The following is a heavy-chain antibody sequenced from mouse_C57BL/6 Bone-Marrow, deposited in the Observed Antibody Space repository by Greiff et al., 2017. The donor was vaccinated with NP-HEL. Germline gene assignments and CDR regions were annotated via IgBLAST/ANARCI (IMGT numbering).Heavy chain of an antibody. D-gene: IGHD1-1*01. J-gene: IGHJ2*01. CDR1: GYTFTDYE. Sequence: VQLQQSGAELVRPGASVTLSCKASGYTFTDYEMHWVKQTPVHGLEWIGAIDPETGGTAYNQKFKGKAILTADKSSSTAYMELRSLTSEDSAVYYCTRGTTVVATDDYWGQGTTLTVSS. V-gene: IGHV1-15*01. CDR3: TRGTTVVATDDY. CDR2: IDPETGGT.